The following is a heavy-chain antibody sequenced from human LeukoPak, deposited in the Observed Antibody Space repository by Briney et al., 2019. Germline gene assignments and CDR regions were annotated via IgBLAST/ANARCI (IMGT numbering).Heavy chain of an antibody. Sequence: SETLSLTCTVSGGSIGSGGYYWSRIRQHPGKGLEWIGYIYYSGSTYYNPSLKSRVTISVDTSKNQFSLKLSSVTAAHTAVYYCAVGYYYDSSGYYHWGQGTLVTVSS. J-gene: IGHJ5*02. CDR2: IYYSGST. V-gene: IGHV4-31*03. D-gene: IGHD3-22*01. CDR1: GGSIGSGGYY. CDR3: AVGYYYDSSGYYH.